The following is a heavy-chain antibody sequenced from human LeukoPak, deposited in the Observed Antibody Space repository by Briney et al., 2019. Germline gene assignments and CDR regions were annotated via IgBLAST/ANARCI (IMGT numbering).Heavy chain of an antibody. CDR3: AKLTSIAAAGILDY. J-gene: IGHJ4*02. D-gene: IGHD6-13*01. Sequence: GGSLRLSCEASGFTFSAYAMTWVRQAPGKGLEWVSSIGSDNKPHYSESVKGRFAISRDNSKNTLYLQMNSLRAEDTAVYYCAKLTSIAAAGILDYWGQGTLVTVSS. CDR2: IGSDNKP. CDR1: GFTFSAYA. V-gene: IGHV3-23*05.